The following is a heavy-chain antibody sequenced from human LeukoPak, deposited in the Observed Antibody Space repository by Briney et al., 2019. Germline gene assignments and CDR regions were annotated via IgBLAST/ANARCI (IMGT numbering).Heavy chain of an antibody. V-gene: IGHV4-59*01. Sequence: SETLSLTCSVSGGSMTNLYWTWIRQPPGKGLEWIGDIYDSGSTRYNTSPESRVTISVDTSKNQFSLKRSSVTAADTAVYYCAKGGSTNFYYGDVWGQGTTVTVSS. CDR1: GGSMTNLY. J-gene: IGHJ6*02. CDR3: AKGGSTNFYYGDV. CDR2: IYDSGST. D-gene: IGHD2/OR15-2a*01.